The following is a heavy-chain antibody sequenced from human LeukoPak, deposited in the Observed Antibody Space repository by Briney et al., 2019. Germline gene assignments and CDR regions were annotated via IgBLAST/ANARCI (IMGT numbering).Heavy chain of an antibody. Sequence: NPSETLSLTCTVSGGSISSHYWSWIRQPPGKGLEWIGYIYYSGSTNYNPSLKSRVTISVDTSKNQFSLKLSSVTAADTAVYYCARRGYSYGYDYYYMDVWGKGATVTVSS. CDR1: GGSISSHY. J-gene: IGHJ6*03. V-gene: IGHV4-59*11. CDR2: IYYSGST. D-gene: IGHD5-18*01. CDR3: ARRGYSYGYDYYYMDV.